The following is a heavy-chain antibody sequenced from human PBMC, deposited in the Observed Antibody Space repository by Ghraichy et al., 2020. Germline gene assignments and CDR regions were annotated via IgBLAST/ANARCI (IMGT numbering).Heavy chain of an antibody. CDR1: GFTFSSYA. V-gene: IGHV3-23*01. CDR2: IGGGGGST. Sequence: LTCAASGFTFSSYAMSWVRQAPGKGLEWVSGIGGGGGSTFYADSAQGRFTISRDNSKNTLYLQMDSLRAEDTAIYYCAKDRGDVWSGGSYGMDVWGQGTTVTVSS. D-gene: IGHD3-3*01. CDR3: AKDRGDVWSGGSYGMDV. J-gene: IGHJ6*02.